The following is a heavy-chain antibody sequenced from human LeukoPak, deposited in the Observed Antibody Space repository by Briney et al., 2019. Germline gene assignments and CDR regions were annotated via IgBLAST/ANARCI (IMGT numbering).Heavy chain of an antibody. CDR3: ARDLNNMGFGEFRDYYYYGMDV. V-gene: IGHV3-33*01. CDR2: IWYDGSNK. Sequence: QPSRSLRLSCAASGFTFSSYGMHWVRQAPGKGLEWVAVIWYDGSNKYYADSVKGRFTISRDNSKNTLYLQMISLRAEDTAVYYCARDLNNMGFGEFRDYYYYGMDVWGQGTTVTVSS. J-gene: IGHJ6*02. CDR1: GFTFSSYG. D-gene: IGHD3-10*01.